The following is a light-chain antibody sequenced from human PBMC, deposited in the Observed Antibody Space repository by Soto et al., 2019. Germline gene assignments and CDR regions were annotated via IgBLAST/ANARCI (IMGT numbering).Light chain of an antibody. Sequence: QAVVTQPPSVSGAPGQRVTISCTGSSSNIGAGYDVHWYQQHPGTAPKLLIYGNSNRPSGVPDRFSGSKSGTSASLAITGLQAEDEADYYCQSYDSSLSGSVVFGGGTKLTVL. V-gene: IGLV1-40*01. CDR2: GNS. CDR1: SSNIGAGYD. CDR3: QSYDSSLSGSVV. J-gene: IGLJ2*01.